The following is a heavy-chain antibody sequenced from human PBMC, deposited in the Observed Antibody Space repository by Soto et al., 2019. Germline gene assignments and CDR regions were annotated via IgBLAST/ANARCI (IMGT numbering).Heavy chain of an antibody. CDR1: GYTFTSYY. CDR2: INPSGGST. Sequence: ASVKVSCKASGYTFTSYYMHWVRQAPGQGLEWMGIINPSGGSTSYAQKFQGRVTMTRDTSTSTVYMELSSLRSEDTAVYYCARPDKNRNLEYSSSSQPHYYYYYGMDVWGQGTTVTVSS. CDR3: ARPDKNRNLEYSSSSQPHYYYYYGMDV. D-gene: IGHD6-6*01. V-gene: IGHV1-46*01. J-gene: IGHJ6*02.